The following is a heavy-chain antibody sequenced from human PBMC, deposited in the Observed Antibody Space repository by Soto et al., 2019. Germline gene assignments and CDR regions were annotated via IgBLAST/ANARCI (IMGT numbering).Heavy chain of an antibody. J-gene: IGHJ6*02. CDR3: AHIRGAGAYYYYPMDV. CDR1: GFSLTTPGMC. Sequence: SGPTLVNPRQTLTLTCTFSGFSLTTPGMCVSWIRQPPGKALEWLAVIDWDDDTYYGTSLKTRLSISMDTSKNQVVLEMTNVAPVDTATYYCAHIRGAGAYYYYPMDVWGQGTTVTVSS. CDR2: IDWDDDT. V-gene: IGHV2-70*12. D-gene: IGHD3-10*01.